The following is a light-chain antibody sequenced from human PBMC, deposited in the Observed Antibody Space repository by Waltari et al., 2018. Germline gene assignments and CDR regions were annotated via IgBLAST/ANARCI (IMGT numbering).Light chain of an antibody. CDR3: TSYAGNSNTYV. CDR1: RSDVGGYNS. CDR2: EVN. V-gene: IGLV2-8*01. J-gene: IGLJ1*01. Sequence: QSALTQPPSASGAPGQSVTISCTGTRSDVGGYNSVLSYPQHPGKAPKLMIYEVNKRPSGVPDRFSGSKSGNTASLTVSGLHPEDDADYYCTSYAGNSNTYVFGTGTKVTVL.